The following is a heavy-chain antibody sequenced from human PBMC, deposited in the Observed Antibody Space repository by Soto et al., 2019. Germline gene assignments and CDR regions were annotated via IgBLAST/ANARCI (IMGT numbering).Heavy chain of an antibody. D-gene: IGHD5-18*01. Sequence: PGESLKISCKGSGYSFTSYWIGWVRQMPGKGLEWMGIIYPGDSDTRYSPSFQDQVTISADKSISTAYLQWSSLKASDTAMYYCATGNRPRTRGYKGMDVWGQGTTVTVSS. V-gene: IGHV5-51*01. CDR1: GYSFTSYW. CDR3: ATGNRPRTRGYKGMDV. J-gene: IGHJ6*02. CDR2: IYPGDSDT.